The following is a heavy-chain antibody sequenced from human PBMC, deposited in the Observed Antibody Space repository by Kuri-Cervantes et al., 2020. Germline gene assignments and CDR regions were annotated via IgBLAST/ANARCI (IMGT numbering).Heavy chain of an antibody. CDR3: ARESRVDGDLDY. V-gene: IGHV3-74*01. CDR2: INSDGSST. CDR1: GFTFSSYW. Sequence: GESLKISCAASGFTFSSYWMHWVRQAPGKGLVWVSRINSDGSSTSYADSVKGRFTISRDNAKNSLYLQMNSLRAEDTAVYYCARESRVDGDLDYWAREPWSPSPQ. D-gene: IGHD4-17*01. J-gene: IGHJ4*02.